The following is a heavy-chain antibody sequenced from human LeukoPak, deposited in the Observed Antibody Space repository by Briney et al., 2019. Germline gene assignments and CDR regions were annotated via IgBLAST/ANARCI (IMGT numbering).Heavy chain of an antibody. D-gene: IGHD6-13*01. CDR1: GGSISSGGYY. CDR2: IYHSGST. V-gene: IGHV4-30-2*01. J-gene: IGHJ5*02. CDR3: ARKAGTAGTSNGWFDP. Sequence: SETLSLTCTVSGGSISSGGYYWSWIRQPPGKGLEWIGYIYHSGSTYYNPSLKSRVTISVDRSKNQFSLKLSSVTAADTAVYYCARKAGTAGTSNGWFDPWGQGTPVTVSS.